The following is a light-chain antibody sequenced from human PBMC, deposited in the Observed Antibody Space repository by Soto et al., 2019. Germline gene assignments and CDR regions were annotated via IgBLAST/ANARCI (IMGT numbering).Light chain of an antibody. J-gene: IGLJ1*01. CDR3: QSYDNSLSVYV. V-gene: IGLV1-40*01. CDR2: GNS. CDR1: SSNIGAHYD. Sequence: VLTQPPSVSGDPGQRVTISCTGSSSNIGAHYDVHWYQQLPGTAPKLLIYGNSNRPSGVPDRFSGSKSGTSASLAITGLQAEDEADYYCQSYDNSLSVYVFGTGTKVTVL.